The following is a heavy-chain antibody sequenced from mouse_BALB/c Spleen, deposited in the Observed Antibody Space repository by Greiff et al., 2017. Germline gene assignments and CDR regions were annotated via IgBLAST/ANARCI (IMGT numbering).Heavy chain of an antibody. D-gene: IGHD1-2*01. CDR3: ARGGLFITTATGYFDV. CDR2: ISSGGSYT. V-gene: IGHV5-9-4*01. Sequence: EVTLVESGGGLVKPGGSLKLSCAASGFTFCSYAMSWVRQSPEKRLEWVAEISSGGSYTYYPDTVTGQFTISRYNAKNTLYLEMSSLSSEATAMYYCARGGLFITTATGYFDVWGEGTTVTVSS. CDR1: GFTFCSYA. J-gene: IGHJ1*01.